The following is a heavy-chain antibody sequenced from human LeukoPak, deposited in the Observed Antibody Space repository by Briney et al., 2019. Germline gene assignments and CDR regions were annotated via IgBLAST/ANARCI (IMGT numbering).Heavy chain of an antibody. V-gene: IGHV3-23*01. J-gene: IGHJ4*02. D-gene: IGHD4-17*01. Sequence: SGGSLRLSCAASGFTFSSYGMHWVRQAPGKGLEWVSSISGSNDNTYYADSVKDRFTISRDNSKNTLSLQMNSLRAEDTAVYYCAKGRGTTVTSAANYWGQGTLVTVSS. CDR2: ISGSNDNT. CDR1: GFTFSSYG. CDR3: AKGRGTTVTSAANY.